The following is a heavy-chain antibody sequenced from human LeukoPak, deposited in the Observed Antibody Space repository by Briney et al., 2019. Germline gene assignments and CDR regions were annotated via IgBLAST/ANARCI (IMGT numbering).Heavy chain of an antibody. CDR3: AREPDYDSSGYHFDY. CDR1: GFTFDDYG. V-gene: IGHV3-20*04. CDR2: INWNGGST. D-gene: IGHD3-22*01. Sequence: GGSLRLSCAASGFTFDDYGMSWVRQAPGKGLEWVSGINWNGGSTGYADFVKGRFTISRDNAKNSLYLQMNSLRAEDTALYYCAREPDYDSSGYHFDYWGQGTLVTVSS. J-gene: IGHJ4*02.